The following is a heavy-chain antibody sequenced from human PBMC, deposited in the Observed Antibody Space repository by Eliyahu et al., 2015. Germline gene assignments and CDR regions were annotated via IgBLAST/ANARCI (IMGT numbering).Heavy chain of an antibody. D-gene: IGHD3-16*01. CDR3: ARGPMIAFGNDAFDI. Sequence: QVQLQQWGAGLLKPSETLSLTAAVXGGSFXGYYWSWXRQPPGKGLEWIGEXNHSGSTXNNPSLKSRVTISVDTSKKQFSLKLSSVTAADTAVYYCARGPMIAFGNDAFDIWGQGTMVTVSS. CDR1: GGSFXGYY. CDR2: XNHSGST. V-gene: IGHV4-34*01. J-gene: IGHJ3*02.